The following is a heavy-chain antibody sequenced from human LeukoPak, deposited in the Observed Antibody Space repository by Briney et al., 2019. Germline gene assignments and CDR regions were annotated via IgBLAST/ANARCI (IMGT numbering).Heavy chain of an antibody. Sequence: SETLSLTCAVYGGSFSGYYWSWIRQPPGKGLEWIGEINHSGSTNYNPSLKSRVTISVDTSKNQFSLKLSSVTAADTAVYYCARALITVESWFDPWGQGTLVTVSS. V-gene: IGHV4-34*09. CDR2: INHSGST. CDR3: ARALITVESWFDP. J-gene: IGHJ5*02. CDR1: GGSFSGYY.